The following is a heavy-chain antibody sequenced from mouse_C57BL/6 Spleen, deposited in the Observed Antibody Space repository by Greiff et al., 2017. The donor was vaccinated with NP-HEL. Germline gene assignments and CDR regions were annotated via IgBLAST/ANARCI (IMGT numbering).Heavy chain of an antibody. CDR3: ARRKGRAMDY. V-gene: IGHV5-17*01. Sequence: EVQRVESGGGLVKPGGSLKLSCAASGFTFSDYGMHWVRQAPEKGLEWAAYISSGSSTIYYADTVKGRFTISRDNAKNTLFLQMTSLRSEDTAMYYCARRKGRAMDYWGQGTSVTVSS. J-gene: IGHJ4*01. CDR2: ISSGSSTI. CDR1: GFTFSDYG.